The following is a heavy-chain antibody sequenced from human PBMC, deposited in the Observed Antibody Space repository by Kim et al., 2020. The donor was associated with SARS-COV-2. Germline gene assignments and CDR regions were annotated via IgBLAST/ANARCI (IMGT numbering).Heavy chain of an antibody. CDR3: ARDGEQQLVPFDY. V-gene: IGHV3-30*04. CDR1: GFTFSSYA. J-gene: IGHJ4*02. D-gene: IGHD6-13*01. CDR2: ISYDGSNK. Sequence: GGSLRLSCAASGFTFSSYAMHWVRQAPGKGLEWVAVISYDGSNKYYADSVKGRFTISRDNSKNTLYLQMNSLRTEDTAVYYCARDGEQQLVPFDYWGQGTLVTVSS.